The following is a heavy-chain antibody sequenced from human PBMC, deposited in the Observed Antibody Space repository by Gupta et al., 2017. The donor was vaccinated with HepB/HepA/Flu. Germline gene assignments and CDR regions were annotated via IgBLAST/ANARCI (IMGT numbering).Heavy chain of an antibody. Sequence: EVQLVESGGGLVQPGGSLRLSCAASGFTFSNYEMNWVRQAPGKGLAWVSYISSSGSSIYYADSVKGRFTISRDNAKNSLFLQMNSLRAEDTAVYYCARRYSGRIAVFDYWGQGTLVTVSS. CDR1: GFTFSNYE. V-gene: IGHV3-48*03. CDR3: ARRYSGRIAVFDY. J-gene: IGHJ4*02. D-gene: IGHD2-21*01. CDR2: ISSSGSSI.